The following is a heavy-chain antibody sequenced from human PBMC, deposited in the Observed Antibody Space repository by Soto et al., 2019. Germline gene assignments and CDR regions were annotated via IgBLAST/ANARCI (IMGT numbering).Heavy chain of an antibody. D-gene: IGHD3-3*01. J-gene: IGHJ5*02. CDR1: GGSMSSYY. V-gene: IGHV4-4*07. Sequence: SETLSLTCTVSGGSMSSYYWTWIRQPAGKGLEWIGRVYSSGGTHYNPSLKSRVTISLDTSKNQFSLRLLSVTDADTAVYYCARGQRFPDWFDPWGQGTLVTVSS. CDR3: ARGQRFPDWFDP. CDR2: VYSSGGT.